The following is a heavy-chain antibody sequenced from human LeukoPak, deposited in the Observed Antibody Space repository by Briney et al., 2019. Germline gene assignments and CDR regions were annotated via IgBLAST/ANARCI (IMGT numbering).Heavy chain of an antibody. CDR3: ARTAGCSGTSCSLDY. CDR2: IDWDDDK. J-gene: IGHJ4*02. CDR1: EFSLSTNKMR. Sequence: SGPTLVNPTQTLTLNCTFSEFSLSTNKMRVSWVRQPPGKALEWLARIDWDDDKFYTPSLKTRLTISKDTSKNQVVLTMTNVDPVDTATYYCARTAGCSGTSCSLDYWGQGTLVTVSS. V-gene: IGHV2-70*04. D-gene: IGHD2-2*01.